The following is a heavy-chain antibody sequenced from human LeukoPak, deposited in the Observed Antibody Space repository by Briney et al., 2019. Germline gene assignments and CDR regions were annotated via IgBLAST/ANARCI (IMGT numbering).Heavy chain of an antibody. D-gene: IGHD4-17*01. CDR1: GYSFTSYW. Sequence: GESLKISCKGSGYSFTSYWIGWVRQMPGKGLEWMGIIYPGDSDTRYSPSFQGQVTISADKSISTAYLQWSSLKASDTAMYYCARHSEDPLYGDYGWFDPWGQGTPVTVSS. J-gene: IGHJ5*02. CDR3: ARHSEDPLYGDYGWFDP. V-gene: IGHV5-51*01. CDR2: IYPGDSDT.